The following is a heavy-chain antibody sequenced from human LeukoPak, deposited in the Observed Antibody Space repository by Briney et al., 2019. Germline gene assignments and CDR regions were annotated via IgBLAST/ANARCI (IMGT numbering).Heavy chain of an antibody. V-gene: IGHV1-8*03. D-gene: IGHD3-3*01. CDR2: MNPNSGNT. Sequence: ASVKVSCKASGYTFTSYDINWVRQATGQGLEWMGWMNPNSGNTGYAQKFQGRVTITRNTSISTAYMELSSLRSEDTAVYYCARGRSYYDFWSGSFYYFDYWGQGTLVTVSS. J-gene: IGHJ4*02. CDR3: ARGRSYYDFWSGSFYYFDY. CDR1: GYTFTSYD.